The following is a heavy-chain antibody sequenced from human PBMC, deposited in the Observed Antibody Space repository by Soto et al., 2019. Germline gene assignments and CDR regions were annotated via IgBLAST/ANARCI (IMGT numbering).Heavy chain of an antibody. CDR2: INHSGST. V-gene: IGHV4-34*01. CDR3: ARARADYSGSDNSYKGGFYYFDH. D-gene: IGHD3-10*01. J-gene: IGHJ4*02. Sequence: QVLLQQWGAGLLKPSETLSLTCAVYGGSLSGNYWTWIRQPPGKGLEWIGNINHSGSTIYNPSLKSQVPRSVGTSNNQFFPDLSSVTAADTAVYYCARARADYSGSDNSYKGGFYYFDHWGQGTLATVSS. CDR1: GGSLSGNY.